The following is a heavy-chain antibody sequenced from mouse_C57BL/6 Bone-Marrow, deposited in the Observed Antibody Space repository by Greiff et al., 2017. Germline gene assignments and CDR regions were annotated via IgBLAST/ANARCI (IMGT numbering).Heavy chain of an antibody. V-gene: IGHV1-82*01. J-gene: IGHJ2*01. CDR1: GYAFSSSW. CDR3: AIYYYGSSQYYFDY. CDR2: IYPGDGDT. Sequence: LKESGPELVKPGASVKISCKASGYAFSSSWMNWVKQRPGKGLEWIGRIYPGDGDTNYNGKFKGKATLTADKSSSTAYMHLSSLTSEDSAVYFGAIYYYGSSQYYFDYWGQGTTLTVSS. D-gene: IGHD1-1*01.